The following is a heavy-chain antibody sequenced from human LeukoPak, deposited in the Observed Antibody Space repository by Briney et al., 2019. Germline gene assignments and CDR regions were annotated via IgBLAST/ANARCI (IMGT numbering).Heavy chain of an antibody. Sequence: SETLSLTCAVSGGSISSYYWSWIRQPPGNGLEWIGYIYYSGSTNYNPSLKSRVTISVDTSKNQFSLKLSSVTAADTAVYYCARSPIVVVSDWAGAAFDIWGQGTMVTVSS. J-gene: IGHJ3*02. CDR3: ARSPIVVVSDWAGAAFDI. D-gene: IGHD3-22*01. CDR2: IYYSGST. V-gene: IGHV4-59*08. CDR1: GGSISSYY.